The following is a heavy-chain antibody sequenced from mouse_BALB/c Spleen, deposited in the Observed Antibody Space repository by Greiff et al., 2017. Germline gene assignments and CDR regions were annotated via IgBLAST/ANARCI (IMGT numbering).Heavy chain of an antibody. V-gene: IGHV2-6-2*01. J-gene: IGHJ4*01. Sequence: VQRVESGPDLVAPSQSLSITCTVSGFSLTSYGVHWVRQPPGKGLEWLVVIWSDGSTTYNSALKSRLSISKDNSKSQVFLKMNSLQTDDTAMYYCARHDGYYYAMDYWGQGTSVTVSS. CDR2: IWSDGST. CDR3: ARHDGYYYAMDY. CDR1: GFSLTSYG. D-gene: IGHD2-3*01.